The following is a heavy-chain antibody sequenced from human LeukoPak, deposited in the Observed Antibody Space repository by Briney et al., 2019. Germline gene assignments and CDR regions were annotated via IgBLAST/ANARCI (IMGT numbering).Heavy chain of an antibody. Sequence: GGSLRLSCAASGFTFSDYYMSWIRQAPGKGLEWVSYISSSGSTIYYADSVKGRFTISRDNAKNSLYLQMNSLRAEDTAVYYCARLGYSSSWFSWYYYYYMDVWGKGTTVTVSS. CDR1: GFTFSDYY. CDR2: ISSSGSTI. V-gene: IGHV3-11*01. J-gene: IGHJ6*03. CDR3: ARLGYSSSWFSWYYYYYMDV. D-gene: IGHD6-13*01.